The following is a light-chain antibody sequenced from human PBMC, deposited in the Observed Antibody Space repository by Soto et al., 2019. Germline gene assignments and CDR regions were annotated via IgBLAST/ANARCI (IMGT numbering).Light chain of an antibody. Sequence: DIQMTQSPSTLSASVGDTVTITCRASQRMSGWLAWHQQKPGKAPKLLIYDASTLESGVPSRFSGSRSGTEFTLTISSLQPDDFATYYCQQYNSYSWTFGQGTKVDIK. V-gene: IGKV1-5*01. CDR3: QQYNSYSWT. J-gene: IGKJ1*01. CDR1: QRMSGW. CDR2: DAS.